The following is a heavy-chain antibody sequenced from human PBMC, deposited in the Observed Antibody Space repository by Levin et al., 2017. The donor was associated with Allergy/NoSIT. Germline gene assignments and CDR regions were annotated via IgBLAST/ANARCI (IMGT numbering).Heavy chain of an antibody. V-gene: IGHV5-51*01. CDR2: IYPGDSDT. J-gene: IGHJ5*02. CDR3: ARTMTTVANWFDP. D-gene: IGHD4-23*01. Sequence: RGESLKISCKGSGYSFTSYWIGWVRQMPGKGLEWMGIIYPGDSDTRYSPSFQGQVTISADKSISTAYLQWSSLKASDTAMYYCARTMTTVANWFDPWGQGTLVTVSS. CDR1: GYSFTSYW.